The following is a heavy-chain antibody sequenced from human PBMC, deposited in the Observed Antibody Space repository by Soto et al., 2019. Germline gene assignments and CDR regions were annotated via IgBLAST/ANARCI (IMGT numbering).Heavy chain of an antibody. CDR2: IYHSGSS. CDR3: ARDLLDTTVDYYLDS. V-gene: IGHV4-30-4*01. J-gene: IGHJ4*02. D-gene: IGHD4-17*01. CDR1: GGSLSSGTYY. Sequence: SATLSLTCTVSGGSLSSGTYYWSWIRQPPGKGLEWIGYIYHSGSSQSNPSLKSQVTISIDTSKNQFSLELRSVTAADTAVYYCARDLLDTTVDYYLDSWGPGRLVTVSS.